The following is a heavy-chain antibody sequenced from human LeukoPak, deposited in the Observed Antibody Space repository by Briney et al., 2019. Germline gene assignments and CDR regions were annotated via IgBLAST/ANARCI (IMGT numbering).Heavy chain of an antibody. CDR1: GFNFNVYS. CDR3: ARITYDSSGYGIDY. V-gene: IGHV3-48*01. D-gene: IGHD3-22*01. J-gene: IGHJ4*02. CDR2: ISGSSSPI. Sequence: GPLRLSCAASGFNFNVYSMTWVRQAPGKGLEWLSYISGSSSPIYYADSVKGRFTISRDNSKNTLYLQMNSLRAEDTAVYYCARITYDSSGYGIDYWGQGTLVTVSS.